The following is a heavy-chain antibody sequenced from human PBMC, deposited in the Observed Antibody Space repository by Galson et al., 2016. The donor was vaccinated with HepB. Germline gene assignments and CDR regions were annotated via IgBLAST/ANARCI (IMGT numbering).Heavy chain of an antibody. Sequence: SVKVSCKASGYTFRDYGVSWVRQAPGQGLEWLGRISGYTSQADVAQSFQGRVTVTSDKANTAYMELRSLRSDDTAVYYCARDLWDVYGVGGESLDSWGQGTLVTVSS. V-gene: IGHV1-18*01. CDR3: ARDLWDVYGVGGESLDS. J-gene: IGHJ4*02. CDR2: ISGYTSQA. CDR1: GYTFRDYG. D-gene: IGHD2-8*01.